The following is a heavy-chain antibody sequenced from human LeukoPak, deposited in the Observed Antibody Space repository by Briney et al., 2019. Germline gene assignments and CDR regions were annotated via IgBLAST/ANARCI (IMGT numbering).Heavy chain of an antibody. CDR2: IYYSGST. CDR1: GGSISTYY. CDR3: ARSECITMTLGGGFDI. Sequence: SETLSLTCTVSGGSISTYYWSWIPQPPGKGLEWIGYIYYSGSTNYSPSLKSRVTISVDTSKNQFSLKLSSVTAADTAVYYCARSECITMTLGGGFDIWGQGTMVTVSS. V-gene: IGHV4-59*08. J-gene: IGHJ3*02. D-gene: IGHD3-22*01.